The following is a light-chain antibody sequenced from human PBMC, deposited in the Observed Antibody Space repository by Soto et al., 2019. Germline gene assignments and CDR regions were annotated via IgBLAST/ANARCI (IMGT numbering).Light chain of an antibody. V-gene: IGLV1-40*01. CDR1: SSNIGAGYD. J-gene: IGLJ1*01. Sequence: QSVLTQPPSVSGAPGQRVTISRTGSSSNIGAGYDVHWYQQLPGTAPKLLIYGNSNRPSGVPDRFSGSKSGTSASLAITGLQAEDEADYCCQSYDSSRSGYVFGTGTKLTVL. CDR2: GNS. CDR3: QSYDSSRSGYV.